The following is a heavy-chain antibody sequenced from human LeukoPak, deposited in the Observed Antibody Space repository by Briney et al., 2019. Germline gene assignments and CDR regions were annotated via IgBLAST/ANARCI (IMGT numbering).Heavy chain of an antibody. CDR2: IRSKAYGGTT. D-gene: IGHD6-19*01. J-gene: IGHJ4*02. V-gene: IGHV3-49*04. Sequence: GGSLRLSCSVSGFTFGDYVVNWVRQAPGKGLEWVGFIRSKAYGGTTDYAASVKGRFTISRDDSKSIAYLQMNSLKTEDTAVYYCATGSGWYSPDYWGQGTLDTVSS. CDR1: GFTFGDYV. CDR3: ATGSGWYSPDY.